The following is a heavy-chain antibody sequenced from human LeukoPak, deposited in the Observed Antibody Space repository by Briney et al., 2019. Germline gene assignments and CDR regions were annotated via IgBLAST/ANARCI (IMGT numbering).Heavy chain of an antibody. CDR1: GGSISTYY. V-gene: IGHV4-4*07. D-gene: IGHD4-17*01. Sequence: PSETLSLTCTVSGGSISTYYWSWIRQPAGKGLEWIGRIYSSGSTNYNPSLKSRVTMSVDTSENHFSLKLSSVTVADTGVYYCARDDYGDYFDYWGQGTLVTVSS. CDR2: IYSSGST. J-gene: IGHJ4*02. CDR3: ARDDYGDYFDY.